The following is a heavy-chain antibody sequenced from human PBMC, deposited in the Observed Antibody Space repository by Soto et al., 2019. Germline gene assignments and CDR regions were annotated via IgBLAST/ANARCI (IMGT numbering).Heavy chain of an antibody. CDR3: ARGYCSITICSIFNY. D-gene: IGHD2-2*01. V-gene: IGHV4-61*01. CDR1: GGSVSSGSFY. Sequence: SETLSLTCAVSGGSVSSGSFYWSWIRQPPGKGLEWIGYIYYSGTNTYNPSLKSRVTMSADTSRNQFSLMLSSVTAADTAVYYCARGYCSITICSIFNYCAQGTQVTVSS. CDR2: IYYSGTN. J-gene: IGHJ4*02.